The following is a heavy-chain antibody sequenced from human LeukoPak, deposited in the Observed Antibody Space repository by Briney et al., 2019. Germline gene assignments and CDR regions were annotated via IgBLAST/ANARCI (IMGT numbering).Heavy chain of an antibody. J-gene: IGHJ4*02. CDR3: AKDARGSEGF. V-gene: IGHV3-23*01. Sequence: GGSLRLSCAASVFTISSYAMSWVRQAPGKGLEWVSAVSSGASSTYYADSVRGRFTISRDNSKNTLYLQMNSLSADDTAVYYCAKDARGSEGFWGQGTLVTVSS. D-gene: IGHD3-10*01. CDR1: VFTISSYA. CDR2: VSSGASST.